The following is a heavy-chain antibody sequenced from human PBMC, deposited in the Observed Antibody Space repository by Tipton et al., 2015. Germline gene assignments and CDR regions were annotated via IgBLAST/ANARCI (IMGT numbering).Heavy chain of an antibody. J-gene: IGHJ4*02. V-gene: IGHV1-69*01. CDR2: SIPILGTA. CDR1: GGTFSSYA. Sequence: QSGAEVKKPGSSVNVSCKASGGTFSSYAINWLRQVPGQGLEWMGVSIPILGTATYAQKFQGRLTLTADDSTKTVYMELSSLTSEDTAVYYCAREMSTVTDHWGQGTLVTVSS. CDR3: AREMSTVTDH. D-gene: IGHD5/OR15-5a*01.